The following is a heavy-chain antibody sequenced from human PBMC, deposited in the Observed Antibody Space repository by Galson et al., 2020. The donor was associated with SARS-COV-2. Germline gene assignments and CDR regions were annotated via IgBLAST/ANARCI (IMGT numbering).Heavy chain of an antibody. Sequence: GESLKISCAASGFTFSSYGLHWVRQAPGKGLEWVAVISYDGSNQYYADSVKGRFTISRDNSKNTLYLQMNSLRAEDTAVYYCAGDNAWRFDYWGQGTLVTVSS. D-gene: IGHD3-3*01. V-gene: IGHV3-30*03. CDR3: AGDNAWRFDY. J-gene: IGHJ4*02. CDR2: ISYDGSNQ. CDR1: GFTFSSYG.